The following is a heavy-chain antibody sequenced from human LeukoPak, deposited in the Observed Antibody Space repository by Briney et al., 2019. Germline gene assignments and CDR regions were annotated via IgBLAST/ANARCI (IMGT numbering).Heavy chain of an antibody. D-gene: IGHD6-19*01. V-gene: IGHV1-2*02. CDR1: GYSFTGHY. CDR2: INPNRGGT. J-gene: IGHJ4*02. Sequence: GASVKVSYKGPGYSFTGHYMPWVRHAPGQGLEWMGWINPNRGGTNYAQKFQGRVTMTRDPSISTAYMELSRLRSDDTAVYSCARRLVPDYWGQGTLVTVSS. CDR3: ARRLVPDY.